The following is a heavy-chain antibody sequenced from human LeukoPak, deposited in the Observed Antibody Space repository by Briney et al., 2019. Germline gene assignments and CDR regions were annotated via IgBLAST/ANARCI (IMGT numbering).Heavy chain of an antibody. D-gene: IGHD6-6*01. V-gene: IGHV3-11*01. Sequence: GGSLRLSCAASGFTFSDYYMSWIRQAPGKGLEWVSYISSSGSTIYYADSVKGRFTISGDNAKNSLYLQMNSLRAEDTAVYYCARVPIAARPKGYYYYMDVWGKGTTVTVSS. J-gene: IGHJ6*03. CDR3: ARVPIAARPKGYYYYMDV. CDR1: GFTFSDYY. CDR2: ISSSGSTI.